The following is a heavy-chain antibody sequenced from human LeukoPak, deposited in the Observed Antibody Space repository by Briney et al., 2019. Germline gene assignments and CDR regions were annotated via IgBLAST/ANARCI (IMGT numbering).Heavy chain of an antibody. J-gene: IGHJ4*02. CDR2: ISGSGGST. CDR1: GFTFSSYA. Sequence: PGGSLRLPCAASGFTFSSYAMSWVRQAPGKGLEWVSAISGSGGSTYYADSVKGRFTISRDNSKNTLYLQMNSLRAEDTAVYYCASHHYYDSSGLDDYFDYWGQGTLVTVSS. CDR3: ASHHYYDSSGLDDYFDY. D-gene: IGHD3-22*01. V-gene: IGHV3-23*01.